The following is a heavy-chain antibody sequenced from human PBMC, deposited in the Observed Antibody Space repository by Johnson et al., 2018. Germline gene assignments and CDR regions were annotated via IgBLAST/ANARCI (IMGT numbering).Heavy chain of an antibody. J-gene: IGHJ3*02. CDR2: IYYSGST. CDR3: ARPAEPFTIFGLVITSDAFNI. Sequence: QVQLQESGPGLVKPSETLSLTCTVSGGSISSSRYYWGWIRQPPGKGLEWIGSIYYSGSTYYNPSLKSRVTISIDTSKNQFSLKLSSVTAAATAVYYCARPAEPFTIFGLVITSDAFNIWGQGTMVTVSS. CDR1: GGSISSSRYY. V-gene: IGHV4-39*07. D-gene: IGHD3-3*01.